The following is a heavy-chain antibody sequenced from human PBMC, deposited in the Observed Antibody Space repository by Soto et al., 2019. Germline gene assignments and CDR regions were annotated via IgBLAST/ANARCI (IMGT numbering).Heavy chain of an antibody. D-gene: IGHD3-10*02. Sequence: QVQLQESGPGLVKPSETLSLTCSVSNGSISNYYWSWIRQSPGRGLEWIGYIYYRGSTNYNPSLNSRVXIXVNXSKSQYSLRLRSVTAADTAVYYCASQLPDRVLWDYWRQGTLVTVSS. J-gene: IGHJ4*02. CDR2: IYYRGST. CDR1: NGSISNYY. V-gene: IGHV4-59*01. CDR3: ASQLPDRVLWDY.